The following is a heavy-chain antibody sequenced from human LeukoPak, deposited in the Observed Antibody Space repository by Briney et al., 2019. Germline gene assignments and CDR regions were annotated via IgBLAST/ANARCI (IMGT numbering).Heavy chain of an antibody. CDR2: IIPILGIA. Sequence: SVKVSCKASGGTFSSYAISWVRQAPGQGLEWMGRIIPILGIANYAQKFQGRVTITADKSTSTAYMELSSLRSEDTAVYYCARSHCSSTSCYFSGFDPWGQGTLVTVSS. CDR1: GGTFSSYA. CDR3: ARSHCSSTSCYFSGFDP. D-gene: IGHD2-2*01. J-gene: IGHJ5*02. V-gene: IGHV1-69*04.